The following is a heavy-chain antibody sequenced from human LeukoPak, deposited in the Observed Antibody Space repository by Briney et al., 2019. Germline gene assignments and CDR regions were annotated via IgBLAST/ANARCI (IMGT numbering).Heavy chain of an antibody. CDR3: ARDNPYYYLY. V-gene: IGHV1-18*01. Sequence: ASVKVSCKASGYTFTNYGIIWLRQAPGQGLEWMGWISAYNGDTKYAQNLQGRVTMTTDTSTSTAYMELRSLRSDDTAVYYCARDNPYYYLYWGQGTLVTVSS. CDR1: GYTFTNYG. CDR2: ISAYNGDT. J-gene: IGHJ4*02. D-gene: IGHD3-22*01.